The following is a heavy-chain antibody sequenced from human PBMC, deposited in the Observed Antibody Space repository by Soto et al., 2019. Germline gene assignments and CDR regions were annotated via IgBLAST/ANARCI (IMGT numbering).Heavy chain of an antibody. CDR3: ARDASSSWYYFDY. D-gene: IGHD6-13*01. Sequence: ASVKVSCKASGYTFTGYYMHWVRQAPGQGLEWMGWINPNSGGTNYAQKFQGWVTMTRDTSISTAYMELSRLRSDDTAVYYCARDASSSWYYFDYWGQGTLVTVSS. CDR1: GYTFTGYY. J-gene: IGHJ4*02. CDR2: INPNSGGT. V-gene: IGHV1-2*04.